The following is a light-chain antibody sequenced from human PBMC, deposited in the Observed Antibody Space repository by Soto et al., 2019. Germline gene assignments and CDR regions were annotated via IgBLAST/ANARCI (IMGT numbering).Light chain of an antibody. CDR1: SSDVGGFNY. J-gene: IGLJ1*01. Sequence: QSALTQPASVSGSPGQSITISCTGTSSDVGGFNYVSWYQQHPGKTPKLLIYEVRLRPTGVSDRFSGSKSGNTASLTISGLQAEDEADYYCCSYTSSSSGVFGTGTKLTVL. V-gene: IGLV2-14*01. CDR3: CSYTSSSSGV. CDR2: EVR.